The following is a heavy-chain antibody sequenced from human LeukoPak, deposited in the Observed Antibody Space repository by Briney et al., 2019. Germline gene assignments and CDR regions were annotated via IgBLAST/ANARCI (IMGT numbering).Heavy chain of an antibody. J-gene: IGHJ4*02. D-gene: IGHD3-16*02. CDR1: GFTFTNYT. V-gene: IGHV3-21*01. Sequence: GGSLRLSCAASGFTFTNYTMNWVRQAPGKGLEWVSSISSSSSYLYYADSVKGRFTISRDNAKSSLYLQMNSLSVEHTAVYYCARSLEIELFGGVIEGDYWGQGTLVTVSS. CDR3: ARSLEIELFGGVIEGDY. CDR2: ISSSSSYL.